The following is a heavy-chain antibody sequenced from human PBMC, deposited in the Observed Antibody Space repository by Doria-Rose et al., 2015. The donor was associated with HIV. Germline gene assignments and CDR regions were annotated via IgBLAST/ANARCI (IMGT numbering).Heavy chain of an antibody. Sequence: ESGPVLVKPTETLTLTCTVSGVSLSSPGMGVSWIRQPPGKALEWRADIVSDDERSYKTALKSRLTISRGTSKSQVVLTMTDMDPVDTATYYCARIKSSRWYHKYYFDFWGQGTLVIVSA. CDR2: IVSDDER. CDR1: GVSLSSPGMG. CDR3: ARIKSSRWYHKYYFDF. D-gene: IGHD6-13*01. J-gene: IGHJ4*02. V-gene: IGHV2-26*01.